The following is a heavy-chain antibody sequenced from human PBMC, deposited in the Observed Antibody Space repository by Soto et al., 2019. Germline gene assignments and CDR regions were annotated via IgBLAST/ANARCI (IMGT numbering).Heavy chain of an antibody. V-gene: IGHV1-3*01. D-gene: IGHD3-22*01. Sequence: ASVKVSCKASGYTFTSYAMHWVRQAPGQRLEWMGWINAGNGNTKYSQKFQGRVTITRDTSASTAYMELSSLRSEDTAVYYCAVLGYYDSSGYPMAFDIWGQGTMVT. CDR3: AVLGYYDSSGYPMAFDI. J-gene: IGHJ3*02. CDR1: GYTFTSYA. CDR2: INAGNGNT.